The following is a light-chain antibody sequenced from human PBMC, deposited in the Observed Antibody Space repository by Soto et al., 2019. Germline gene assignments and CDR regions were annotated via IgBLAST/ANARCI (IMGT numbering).Light chain of an antibody. V-gene: IGLV2-14*03. Sequence: QSALTQPASVSGSPGQTIAISCTGTGSDVGGYNFVSWYRQHPGKAPQLIIYDVNNRPSGVSNRFSGSKSGNTASLTISGLQAEDEADYYCSSFTISRNTVIFGGGTKLTVL. CDR1: GSDVGGYNF. CDR3: SSFTISRNTVI. J-gene: IGLJ2*01. CDR2: DVN.